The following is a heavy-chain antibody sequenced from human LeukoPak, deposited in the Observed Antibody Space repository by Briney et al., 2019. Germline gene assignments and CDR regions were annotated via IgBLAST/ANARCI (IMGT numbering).Heavy chain of an antibody. CDR3: ARAADFWSGSDY. D-gene: IGHD3-3*01. Sequence: GASVKVSCKASGYTFTSYSMHWVRQAPGQGLEWMGIINPSGGGTTYAQKFQGRVTMTGDMSTSTVFMDLSSLRSDDTAVYYCARAADFWSGSDYWGQGTLVTVSS. J-gene: IGHJ4*02. CDR2: INPSGGGT. CDR1: GYTFTSYS. V-gene: IGHV1-46*01.